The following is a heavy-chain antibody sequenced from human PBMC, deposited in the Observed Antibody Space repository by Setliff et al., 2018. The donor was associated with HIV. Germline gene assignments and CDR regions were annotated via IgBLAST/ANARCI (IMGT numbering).Heavy chain of an antibody. Sequence: SETLSLTCTVSGGSISSGEYYWSWIRQPPGKGLEWLGYISSSGGTDYNPSLNSRIIISIDTSKNQFSLRLSSVTAADTAVYFCARVTPYDSTGFLLYYFDNWGQGTLVTVSS. V-gene: IGHV4-30-4*08. CDR1: GGSISSGEYY. J-gene: IGHJ4*02. D-gene: IGHD3-22*01. CDR2: ISSSGGT. CDR3: ARVTPYDSTGFLLYYFDN.